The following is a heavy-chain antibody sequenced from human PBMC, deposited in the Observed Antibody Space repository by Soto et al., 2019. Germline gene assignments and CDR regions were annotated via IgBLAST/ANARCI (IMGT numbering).Heavy chain of an antibody. J-gene: IGHJ4*02. CDR3: ASPRQGNYDFLSGYYALDY. D-gene: IGHD3-3*01. V-gene: IGHV4-39*01. CDR1: GASISSSRSY. Sequence: SETLSLTCTVSGASISSSRSYWGWVRQPPGKGLDWIVSFYYTGGTYSTYYNPSLKSRVTISVDTSKSQFSLNLRSVTAADTAVYYCASPRQGNYDFLSGYYALDYWGQGTLVTVSS. CDR2: FYYTGGT.